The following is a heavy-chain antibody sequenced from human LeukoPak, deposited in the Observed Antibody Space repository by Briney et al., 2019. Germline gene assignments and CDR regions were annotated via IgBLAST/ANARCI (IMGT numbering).Heavy chain of an antibody. J-gene: IGHJ4*02. Sequence: GESLKISFRGSGYSFSTYWIGWVRQMPGKGLEWMGIVYPGDSDTRYSPSFQGQVSFSADKSSSTAYLQWSSLKASDSAMYYCARGLATIDYWGQGTLVTVSS. CDR1: GYSFSTYW. CDR2: VYPGDSDT. V-gene: IGHV5-51*01. CDR3: ARGLATIDY. D-gene: IGHD5-12*01.